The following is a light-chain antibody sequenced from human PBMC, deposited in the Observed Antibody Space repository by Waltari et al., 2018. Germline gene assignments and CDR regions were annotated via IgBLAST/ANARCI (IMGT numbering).Light chain of an antibody. CDR2: DAS. Sequence: DIQMTQSPSSLSASVGERVTIPCRASQSIRSYLNWYQQKPGKAPKLLIYDASNLQSGVPSRFSGSGSGTDFTLTISRLQAEDFATYFCQQSYSTPLTFGGGAKVEIK. CDR3: QQSYSTPLT. V-gene: IGKV1-39*01. CDR1: QSIRSY. J-gene: IGKJ4*01.